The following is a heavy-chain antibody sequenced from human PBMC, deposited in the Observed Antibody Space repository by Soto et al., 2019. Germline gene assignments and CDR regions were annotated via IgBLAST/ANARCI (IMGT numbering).Heavy chain of an antibody. D-gene: IGHD3-16*01. J-gene: IGHJ4*02. Sequence: PGGSLRLSCAASGFTFSNYAMNWVRQAPGKGLEWVSGFGVGGNYIYYADSVKGRFTISRDNSKNTLYLQMNSLRAEDTAVYYCEKDAISGNQVWDYFDYWGQGTPVTVSS. CDR1: GFTFSNYA. CDR3: EKDAISGNQVWDYFDY. V-gene: IGHV3-23*01. CDR2: FGVGGNYI.